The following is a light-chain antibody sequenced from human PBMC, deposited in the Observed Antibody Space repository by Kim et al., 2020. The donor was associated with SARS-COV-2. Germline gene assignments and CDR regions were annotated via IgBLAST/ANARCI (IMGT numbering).Light chain of an antibody. Sequence: PVQSITLSCTGTSSDVGSYNLVSWYQQHPGKAPKLMIYEVSKRPSGVSNRFSGSKSGNTASLTISGLQAEDEADYYCCSYAGSRVFGGGTQLTVL. J-gene: IGLJ3*02. CDR1: SSDVGSYNL. CDR3: CSYAGSRV. CDR2: EVS. V-gene: IGLV2-23*02.